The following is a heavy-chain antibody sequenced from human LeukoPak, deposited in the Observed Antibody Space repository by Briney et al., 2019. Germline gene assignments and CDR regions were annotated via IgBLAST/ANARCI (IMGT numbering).Heavy chain of an antibody. CDR3: ARDIPGRVVPAAIRYFQH. V-gene: IGHV3-30*03. D-gene: IGHD2-2*02. J-gene: IGHJ1*01. Sequence: GGSLRLSCAASGFTVSSNYMSWVRQAPGKGLEWVAVISYDGSNKYYADSVKGRFTISRDNPKNTLYLQMNSLRAEDTAVYYCARDIPGRVVPAAIRYFQHWGQGTLVTVSS. CDR1: GFTVSSNY. CDR2: ISYDGSNK.